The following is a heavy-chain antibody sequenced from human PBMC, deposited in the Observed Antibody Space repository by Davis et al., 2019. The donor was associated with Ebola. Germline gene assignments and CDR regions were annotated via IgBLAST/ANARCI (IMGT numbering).Heavy chain of an antibody. V-gene: IGHV4-59*08. CDR3: AGRSSWYYFDY. J-gene: IGHJ4*02. CDR2: IYYSGST. D-gene: IGHD6-13*01. CDR1: GGSISSYY. Sequence: SETLSLTCTVSGGSISSYYWSWIRQPPGKGLEWIGYIYYSGSTNCNPSLKSRVTISVDTSKNQFSLKLSSVTAADTAVYYCAGRSSWYYFDYWGQGTLVTVSS.